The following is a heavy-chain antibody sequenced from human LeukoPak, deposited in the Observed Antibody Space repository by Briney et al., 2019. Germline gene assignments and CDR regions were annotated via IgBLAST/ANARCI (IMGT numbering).Heavy chain of an antibody. Sequence: GGSLRLSCAASGFTFSSYAVRWVRQAPGKGLEWVSSTTDSGSRTYYADSVKGRFTISRDNSKNMLYLQMNSLRAEDTAVYYCAGRVTGYSSGYVYWGQGTLVTVSS. D-gene: IGHD5-18*01. CDR1: GFTFSSYA. CDR3: AGRVTGYSSGYVY. J-gene: IGHJ4*02. V-gene: IGHV3-23*01. CDR2: TTDSGSRT.